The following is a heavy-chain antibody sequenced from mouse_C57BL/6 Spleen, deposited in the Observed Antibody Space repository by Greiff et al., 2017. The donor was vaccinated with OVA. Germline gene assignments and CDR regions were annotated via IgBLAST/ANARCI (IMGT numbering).Heavy chain of an antibody. J-gene: IGHJ1*03. CDR2: IYPRDGST. CDR3: AISLWLRRSYWYFDV. CDR1: GYTFTDHT. V-gene: IGHV1-78*01. Sequence: VQLQQSDAELVKPGASVKISCKVSGYTFTDHTIHWMKQRPEQGLEWIGYIYPRDGSTKYNEKFKGKATLTADKSSSTAYMQLNSLTSEDSAVYFCAISLWLRRSYWYFDVWGTGTTVTVSS. D-gene: IGHD2-2*01.